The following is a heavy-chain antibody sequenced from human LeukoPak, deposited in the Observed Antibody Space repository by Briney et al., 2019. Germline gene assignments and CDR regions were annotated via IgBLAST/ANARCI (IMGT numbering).Heavy chain of an antibody. CDR3: AREENIGRFDP. D-gene: IGHD2/OR15-2a*01. CDR2: ISAYNGNT. J-gene: IGHJ5*02. Sequence: ASVKASCKASVYTFTSYGISWVRQAPGQGLEWMGWISAYNGNTNYAQKLQGRVTMTTDTSTSTAYMELRSLRSDDTAVYYCAREENIGRFDPWGQGTLVTVSS. V-gene: IGHV1-18*01. CDR1: VYTFTSYG.